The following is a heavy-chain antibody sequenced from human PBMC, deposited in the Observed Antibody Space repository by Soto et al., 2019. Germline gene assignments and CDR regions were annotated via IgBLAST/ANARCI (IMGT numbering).Heavy chain of an antibody. J-gene: IGHJ4*02. CDR3: ARSVAVPVAPIDY. D-gene: IGHD3-3*01. V-gene: IGHV4-59*01. CDR2: VYYTGST. CDR1: GGSISGAY. Sequence: SETLSLTCSVSGGSISGAYWSWIRQSPGKGLEWLGYVYYTGSTNYSPSLRSRVSISVDTSKNEFSLRLSSVTAADTAVYFCARSVAVPVAPIDYWGQGTQVTVS.